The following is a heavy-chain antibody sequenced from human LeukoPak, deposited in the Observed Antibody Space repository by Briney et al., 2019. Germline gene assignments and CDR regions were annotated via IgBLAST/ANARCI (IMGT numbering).Heavy chain of an antibody. CDR1: GGTFSSYA. Sequence: GASVKVSCKASGGTFSSYAISWVRQAPGQGLEWMGGIIPIFGTANYAQKFQGRVTITADESTSTAYMELSSLRSEDTAVYYCARDSTAAAGTYYYGMDVWGQGTTVTVSS. CDR2: IIPIFGTA. D-gene: IGHD6-13*01. CDR3: ARDSTAAAGTYYYGMDV. J-gene: IGHJ6*02. V-gene: IGHV1-69*13.